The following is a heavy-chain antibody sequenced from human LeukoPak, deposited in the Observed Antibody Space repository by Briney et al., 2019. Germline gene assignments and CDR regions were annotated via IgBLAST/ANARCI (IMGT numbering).Heavy chain of an antibody. V-gene: IGHV3-66*04. Sequence: GGSLRLSCAASGFTFSNYAMSWVRQAPGKGLEWVSVIYSGGSTYYSDSVKGRFTISRDKDKNTLYLQMNSLRAEDTAVYYCATHWHWGQGTLVTVSS. J-gene: IGHJ4*02. CDR2: IYSGGST. CDR1: GFTFSNYA. CDR3: ATHWH.